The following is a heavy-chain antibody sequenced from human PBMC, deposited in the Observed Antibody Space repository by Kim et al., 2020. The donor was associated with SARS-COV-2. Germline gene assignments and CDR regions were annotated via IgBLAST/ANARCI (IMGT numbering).Heavy chain of an antibody. Sequence: GGSLRLSCAASGFTFSSYSMNWVRQAPGKGLEWVSSISSSSSYIYYADSVKGRFTISRDNAKNLLYLQMNSLRAEDTAMYYCARFPLSNIVVVIASTRGYYGMDVWGQGTTVTVSS. J-gene: IGHJ6*02. D-gene: IGHD2-21*01. CDR1: GFTFSSYS. V-gene: IGHV3-21*01. CDR3: ARFPLSNIVVVIASTRGYYGMDV. CDR2: ISSSSSYI.